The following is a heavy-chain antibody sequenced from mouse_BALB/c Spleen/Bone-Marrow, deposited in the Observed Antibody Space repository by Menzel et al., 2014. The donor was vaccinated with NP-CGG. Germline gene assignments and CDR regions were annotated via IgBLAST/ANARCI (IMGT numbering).Heavy chain of an antibody. CDR2: ISGGGSYT. V-gene: IGHV5-9-2*01. J-gene: IGHJ3*01. Sequence: EVKLVESGGGLVKSGGSLELSCAASGFSFXSYGMSWVRQTPEKRLEWVATISGGGSYTFYPDSVKGRFTISRDNAKNNLYLQLSSLRSEDTALYYCARHAYYDQTEVSFVYWGQGTLVTVSA. CDR3: ARHAYYDQTEVSFVY. D-gene: IGHD2-4*01. CDR1: GFSFXSYG.